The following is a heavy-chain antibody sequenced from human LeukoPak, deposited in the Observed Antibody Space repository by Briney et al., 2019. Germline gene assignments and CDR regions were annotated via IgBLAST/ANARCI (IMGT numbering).Heavy chain of an antibody. CDR2: ISSISSYI. J-gene: IGHJ4*02. CDR3: ATSTSVATIFDY. Sequence: GGSLTLSWPASGFTFIIYSMNWVRQAPGKWLEWVASISSISSYIYYANSVKARFTIYSEHAQKSLYLQINSLSAEDTAVYYCATSTSVATIFDYWGQGTLVTVSS. CDR1: GFTFIIYS. D-gene: IGHD5-12*01. V-gene: IGHV3-21*01.